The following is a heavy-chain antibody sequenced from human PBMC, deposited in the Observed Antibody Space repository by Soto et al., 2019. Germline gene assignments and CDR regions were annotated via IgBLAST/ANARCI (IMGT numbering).Heavy chain of an antibody. J-gene: IGHJ3*01. Sequence: QITLKESGPTLVKPTQTLTLTCTFSGFSLSTSGVGVGWIRQPPGKALEWLALIYWDDDKHYSPSLKSRLTITKDTSKNEVVLTMTSMDPVDTATYYCAHRLGGYGDYQVFDLWGQGTMVTVSS. D-gene: IGHD4-17*01. CDR2: IYWDDDK. CDR3: AHRLGGYGDYQVFDL. V-gene: IGHV2-5*02. CDR1: GFSLSTSGVG.